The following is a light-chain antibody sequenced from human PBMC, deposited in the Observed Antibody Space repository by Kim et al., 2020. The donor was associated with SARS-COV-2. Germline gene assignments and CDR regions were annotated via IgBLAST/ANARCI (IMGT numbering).Light chain of an antibody. J-gene: IGLJ2*01. CDR2: GNS. CDR3: QSYDSSLSGVV. Sequence: QGVTTSCTGSSSNIGAGYDVHWYQQLPGIAPKPLIYGNSNRPSGVPDRFSGSKSGTSASLAITGLQAEDEADYYCQSYDSSLSGVVLGGGTKLTVL. V-gene: IGLV1-40*01. CDR1: SSNIGAGYD.